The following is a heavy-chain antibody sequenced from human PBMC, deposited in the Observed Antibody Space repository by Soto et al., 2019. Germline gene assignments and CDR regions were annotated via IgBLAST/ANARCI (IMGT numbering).Heavy chain of an antibody. Sequence: PSETLSLTCTVSGGSISHYYWSWIRQPPGKGLEWIGYIYYSGTTNYNPSLKSRVTISVDTSKNQFYLNLSSVTAADTAVFYCASAQPFGGNSGYFDYWGQGAMVTVS. CDR1: GGSISHYY. D-gene: IGHD2-21*02. J-gene: IGHJ4*02. CDR3: ASAQPFGGNSGYFDY. V-gene: IGHV4-59*01. CDR2: IYYSGTT.